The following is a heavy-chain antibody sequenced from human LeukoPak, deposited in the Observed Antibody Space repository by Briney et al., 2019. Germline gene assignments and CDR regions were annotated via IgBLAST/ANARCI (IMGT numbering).Heavy chain of an antibody. CDR2: IYYSGST. CDR1: GGSISSYY. J-gene: IGHJ3*02. V-gene: IGHV4-59*01. Sequence: SETLSLTCPVSGGSISSYYWSWIRQPPGKGLEWIGYIYYSGSTNYNPSLKSRVTISVDTSKNQFSLKLSSVTAADTAVYYCARAPGRITIFGVVIAFDIWGQGTMVTVSS. CDR3: ARAPGRITIFGVVIAFDI. D-gene: IGHD3-3*01.